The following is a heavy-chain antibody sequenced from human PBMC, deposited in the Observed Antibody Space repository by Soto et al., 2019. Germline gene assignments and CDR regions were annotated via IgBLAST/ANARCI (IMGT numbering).Heavy chain of an antibody. CDR3: ARVGTYYDFWSGYFDY. J-gene: IGHJ4*02. D-gene: IGHD3-3*01. V-gene: IGHV3-53*01. CDR1: GFTVSSNY. CDR2: IYSGGST. Sequence: EVQLVESGGGLIQPGGSLRLSCAASGFTVSSNYMSWVRQAPGKGLEWVSVIYSGGSTYYADSVKGRFTITRDNSKTTLYLQMNSLRAEDTAVYYCARVGTYYDFWSGYFDYWGQGTLVTVSS.